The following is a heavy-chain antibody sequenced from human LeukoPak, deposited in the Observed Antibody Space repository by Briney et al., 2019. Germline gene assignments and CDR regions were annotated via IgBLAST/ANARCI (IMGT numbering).Heavy chain of an antibody. D-gene: IGHD6-13*01. CDR1: GFTFSSYG. CDR2: IRYDGSNK. CDR3: AKAKDTSSWYGCEN. V-gene: IGHV3-30*02. Sequence: PGGSLRLSCAASGFTFSSYGMHWVRQAPGKGLEWVAFIRYDGSNKYYADSVKGRFTISRDNSKNTLDLQMNNLRAEDTAVYYCAKAKDTSSWYGCENWGQGSLVTVSS. J-gene: IGHJ4*02.